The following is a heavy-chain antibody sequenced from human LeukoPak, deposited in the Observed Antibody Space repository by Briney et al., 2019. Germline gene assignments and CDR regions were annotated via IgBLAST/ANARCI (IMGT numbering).Heavy chain of an antibody. J-gene: IGHJ4*02. CDR3: ARDYKYAFDN. CDR1: GFIFNDYS. CDR2: IGIDSGNT. D-gene: IGHD5-24*01. V-gene: IGHV3-48*01. Sequence: GGSLRLSCAASGFIFNDYSMNWVRQAPGKGLEWISYIGIDSGNTKYADSVKGRFTISGDKAKNSLYLQMNSLRVEDTAVYYCARDYKYAFDNWGQGTLVTVSS.